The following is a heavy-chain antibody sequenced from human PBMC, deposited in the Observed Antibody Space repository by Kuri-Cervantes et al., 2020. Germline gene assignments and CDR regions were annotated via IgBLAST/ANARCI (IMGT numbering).Heavy chain of an antibody. CDR1: GFTFSSYA. J-gene: IGHJ4*02. V-gene: IGHV3-23*01. CDR3: AKSSYGDYYY. D-gene: IGHD4-17*01. CDR2: ISGSGGST. Sequence: GESLKISCAASGFTFSSYAMSWVRQAPGKGLEWVSAISGSGGSTYYADSVKGRFTISRDNPKNTLYLQMNSLRAEDTAVYYCAKSSYGDYYYWGQGTLVTVSS.